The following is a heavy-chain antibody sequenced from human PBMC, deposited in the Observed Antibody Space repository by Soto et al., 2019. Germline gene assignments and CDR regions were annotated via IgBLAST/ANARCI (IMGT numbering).Heavy chain of an antibody. CDR3: AREARNSSGSKVNFQH. D-gene: IGHD6-19*01. CDR1: GGTFSSYT. Sequence: SVKVSCKASGGTFSSYTISWVRQAPGQGLEWMGRIIPILGIANYAQKFQGRVTITADKSTSTAYMELSSLRSEDTAVYYCAREARNSSGSKVNFQHWGQGTLVTVSS. CDR2: IIPILGIA. V-gene: IGHV1-69*04. J-gene: IGHJ1*01.